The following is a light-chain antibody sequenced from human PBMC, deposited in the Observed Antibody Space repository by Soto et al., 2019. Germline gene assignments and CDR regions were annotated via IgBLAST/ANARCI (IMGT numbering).Light chain of an antibody. CDR3: CSYARSSTYV. Sequence: SALTQPASVSGSPGQSITISCTGTSSDVGSYNLVSWYQQHPGKAPKLMIYEGSKRPSGLSNRFSGSKSGNTASLTISGLQAEDEADYYCCSYARSSTYVFGTGTKLTVL. CDR1: SSDVGSYNL. V-gene: IGLV2-23*01. CDR2: EGS. J-gene: IGLJ1*01.